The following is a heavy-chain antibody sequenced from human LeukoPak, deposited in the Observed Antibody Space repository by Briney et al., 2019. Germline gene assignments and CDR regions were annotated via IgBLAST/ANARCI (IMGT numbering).Heavy chain of an antibody. D-gene: IGHD5-12*01. CDR1: GGTFSSYA. V-gene: IGHV1-69*04. CDR2: IIPILGIA. Sequence: GSSVKVSCKASGGTFSSYAIRWVRQAPGQGLAWMGRIIPILGIANYAQKFQGRVTITADKSTSTAYMELSSLRSEDTAVYYCAREGVGDGYNYYFDYWGQGTLVTVSS. J-gene: IGHJ4*02. CDR3: AREGVGDGYNYYFDY.